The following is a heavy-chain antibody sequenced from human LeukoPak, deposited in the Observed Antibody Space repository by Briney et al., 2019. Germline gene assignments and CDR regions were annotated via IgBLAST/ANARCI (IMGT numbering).Heavy chain of an antibody. CDR2: ISVYNDNT. CDR3: VRDGSGSRGYFLH. CDR1: GYTFTSYG. Sequence: ASVKVSCKSSGYTFTSYGISWVRQAPGQGLEWMGWISVYNDNTNYAQKFQGRVTMTTDTSTSTAYMELRSLRSDDTAVYYCVRDGSGSRGYFLHWGQGILVTVSS. J-gene: IGHJ1*01. V-gene: IGHV1-18*04. D-gene: IGHD1-26*01.